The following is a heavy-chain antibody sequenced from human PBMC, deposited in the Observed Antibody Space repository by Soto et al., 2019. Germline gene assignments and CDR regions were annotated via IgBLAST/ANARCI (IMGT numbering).Heavy chain of an antibody. J-gene: IGHJ4*02. D-gene: IGHD2-2*01. CDR2: ISGSGGST. Sequence: SLRLSCAASGFTFSSYAMSWVRQAPGKGLEWVSAISGSGGSTYYADSVKGRFTISRDNSKNTLYLQMNSLRAEDTAVYYCAKRSDIVVVPAATHFDYWGQGTLVTVSS. CDR3: AKRSDIVVVPAATHFDY. V-gene: IGHV3-23*01. CDR1: GFTFSSYA.